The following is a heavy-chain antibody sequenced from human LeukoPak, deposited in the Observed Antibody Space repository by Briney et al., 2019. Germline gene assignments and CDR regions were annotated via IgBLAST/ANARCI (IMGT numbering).Heavy chain of an antibody. D-gene: IGHD1-20*01. CDR1: GYTFTSYD. J-gene: IGHJ6*03. Sequence: ASVKVSCKASGYTFTSYDINWVRQATGQGLEWMGWMNPNSDNTGYAQKFQGRVTITRNTSISTAYMELSSLRSEDTAVYYCARGYNWNYYYYMDVWGKGTTVTVSS. CDR2: MNPNSDNT. V-gene: IGHV1-8*01. CDR3: ARGYNWNYYYYMDV.